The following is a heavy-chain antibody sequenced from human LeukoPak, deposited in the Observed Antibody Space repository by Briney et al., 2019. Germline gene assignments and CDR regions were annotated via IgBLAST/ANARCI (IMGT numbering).Heavy chain of an antibody. D-gene: IGHD6-19*01. J-gene: IGHJ4*02. Sequence: PGGSLRLSCAXSXXTXXXXXXXXXXXAXXXGLVWXSRINNDGXXTAYADSVKGRFTISRDNTKNTLYLQMNSLRAEDTAVXYCARTYSSFDYWGQGTLVTVSS. CDR2: INNDGXXT. CDR1: XXTXXXXX. V-gene: IGHV3-74*03. CDR3: ARTYSSFDY.